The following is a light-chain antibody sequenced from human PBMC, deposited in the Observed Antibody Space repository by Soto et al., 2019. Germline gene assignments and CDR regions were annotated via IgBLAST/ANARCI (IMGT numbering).Light chain of an antibody. CDR3: QQCDSSPWT. CDR2: GAS. V-gene: IGKV3-15*01. Sequence: EIVMTQSPATLSVSPGERATLSCRAGQSIGDKLAWYQQKPGQAPRLLIYGASTRATGVPARFSGSGSGTDFTLTISSLEPEDFAVYYCQQCDSSPWTFGQGTTV. J-gene: IGKJ1*01. CDR1: QSIGDK.